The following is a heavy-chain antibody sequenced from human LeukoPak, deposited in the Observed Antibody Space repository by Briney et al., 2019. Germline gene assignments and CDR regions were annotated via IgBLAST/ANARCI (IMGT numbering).Heavy chain of an antibody. J-gene: IGHJ3*02. V-gene: IGHV1-2*02. Sequence: GASVKVSCKASGYTFTGYYMHWVRQAPGQGLEWMGWINPNSGGTNYAQKFLGRITMTRDTSISTAYMELSRLRSDDTAAYYCASATTYCGADCYPLDAFDIWGQGTMVTVSS. CDR3: ASATTYCGADCYPLDAFDI. D-gene: IGHD2-21*02. CDR1: GYTFTGYY. CDR2: INPNSGGT.